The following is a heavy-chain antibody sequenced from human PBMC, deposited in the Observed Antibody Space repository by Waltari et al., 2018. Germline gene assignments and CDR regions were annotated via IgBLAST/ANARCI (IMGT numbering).Heavy chain of an antibody. V-gene: IGHV3-23*05. J-gene: IGHJ6*01. CDR1: GFTFKEFD. Sequence: EEQLSESGGGLVQPGGSLRLSCAASGFTFKEFDMTWVRQAPGKGLEWVSNINSYGSDTQYADFVRGRFTMSRDNSRGTVSLQMNGLRAADTAVYYCVKVMGDLGTKYGLDVWGRGTTVTVSS. D-gene: IGHD1-1*01. CDR2: INSYGSDT. CDR3: VKVMGDLGTKYGLDV.